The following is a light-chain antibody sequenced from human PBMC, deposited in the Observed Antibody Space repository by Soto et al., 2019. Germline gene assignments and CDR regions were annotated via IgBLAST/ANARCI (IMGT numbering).Light chain of an antibody. Sequence: GDSVTITFRASQDIAGYLAWYHHKPGRTPELLIHGASRLQSGVPASFSRSGSGTDFTLSINRLHTEDCATYYCQQEYSFTITFGQGTRLEIK. CDR1: QDIAGY. CDR2: GAS. CDR3: QQEYSFTIT. V-gene: IGKV1D-12*01. J-gene: IGKJ5*01.